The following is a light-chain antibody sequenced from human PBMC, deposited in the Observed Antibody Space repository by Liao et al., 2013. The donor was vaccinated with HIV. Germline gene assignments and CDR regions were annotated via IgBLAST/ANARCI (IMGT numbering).Light chain of an antibody. J-gene: IGLJ1*01. CDR1: ELGDKY. CDR2: QDT. Sequence: SYELTQPPSVSVSPGQTASITCSGDELGDKYACWYQQKPGQSPVLVIYQDTKRPSGIPERFSGSNSGNTATLTISGTQAMDEGDYYCQSWDSDTEVFGTGTKVTVL. V-gene: IGLV3-1*01. CDR3: QSWDSDTEV.